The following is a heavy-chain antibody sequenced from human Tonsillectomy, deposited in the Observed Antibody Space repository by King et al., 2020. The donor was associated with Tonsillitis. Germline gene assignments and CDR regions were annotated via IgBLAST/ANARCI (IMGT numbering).Heavy chain of an antibody. V-gene: IGHV4-34*01. Sequence: VQLQQWGAGLLEPSETLSLTCAVSSGSFSGYYWTWIRQSPGKGLEWIGEINHSGSTNYNPSLKSRVTISIDSSKNQFSLRLTSVTAADTAVYYCARVIRFLEWIASYFDYWGQGTLVTVSS. J-gene: IGHJ4*02. D-gene: IGHD3-3*01. CDR2: INHSGST. CDR1: SGSFSGYY. CDR3: ARVIRFLEWIASYFDY.